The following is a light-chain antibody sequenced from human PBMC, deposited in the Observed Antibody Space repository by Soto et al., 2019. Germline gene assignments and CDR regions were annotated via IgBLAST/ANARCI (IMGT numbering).Light chain of an antibody. CDR1: SSDIGSSNL. V-gene: IGLV2-23*01. CDR2: EAT. CDR3: CSYAGSSTYV. Sequence: QSALTQPASVSGSPGQSITISCTGTSSDIGSSNLVSWYQDHPGKAPKLIIYEATQRPSGISYRFSGSKSGNTASLTISGLQAEDEADYYCCSYAGSSTYVFGTGTKLTVL. J-gene: IGLJ1*01.